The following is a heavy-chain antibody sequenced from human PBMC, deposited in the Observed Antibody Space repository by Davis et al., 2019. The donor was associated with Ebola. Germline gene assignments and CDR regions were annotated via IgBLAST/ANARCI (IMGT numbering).Heavy chain of an antibody. CDR3: ARLQSAHYYVDV. D-gene: IGHD5-24*01. CDR1: GGSISSGGYY. CDR2: IYDSGTT. Sequence: SETLSLTCTVSGGSISSGGYYWSWIRQPPGKGLEWIGFIYDSGTTNYNPSLRSRATISVDTSKNQFSLKLNSVTAADTAVYYCARLQSAHYYVDVWGNGTTVTVSS. V-gene: IGHV4-61*08. J-gene: IGHJ6*03.